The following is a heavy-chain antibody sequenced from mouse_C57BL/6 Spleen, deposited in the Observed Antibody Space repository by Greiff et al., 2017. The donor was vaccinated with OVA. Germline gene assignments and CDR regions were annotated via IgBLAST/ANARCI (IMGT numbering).Heavy chain of an antibody. CDR3: ARADYYGSSHYYAMDY. D-gene: IGHD1-1*01. CDR1: GYAFSSSW. V-gene: IGHV1-82*01. Sequence: VHLVESGPELVKPGASVKISCKASGYAFSSSWMNWVKQRPGKGLEWIGRIYPGDGDTNYNGKFKGKATLTADKSSSTAYMQLSSLTSEDSAVYFCARADYYGSSHYYAMDYWGQGTSVTVSS. CDR2: IYPGDGDT. J-gene: IGHJ4*01.